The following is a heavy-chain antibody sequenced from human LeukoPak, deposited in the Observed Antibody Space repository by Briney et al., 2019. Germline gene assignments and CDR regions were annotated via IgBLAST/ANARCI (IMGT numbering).Heavy chain of an antibody. CDR2: INPNSGGT. CDR1: GYTFTGYY. V-gene: IGHV1-2*02. CDR3: ARDLNQWQLAYYYMDV. D-gene: IGHD6-13*01. Sequence: ASVKVSCKASGYTFTGYYMHWVRQAPGQGLEWMEWINPNSGGTNYAQKFQGRVTMTRDTSISTAYMELSRLRSDDTAVYYCARDLNQWQLAYYYMDVWGKGTTVTVSS. J-gene: IGHJ6*03.